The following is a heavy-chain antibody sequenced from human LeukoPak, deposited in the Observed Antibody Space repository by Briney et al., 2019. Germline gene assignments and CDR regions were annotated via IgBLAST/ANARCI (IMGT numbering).Heavy chain of an antibody. CDR3: ATARVGY. CDR2: IKNKIDGGTT. Sequence: GGSLRLSCAASGFTFSNTWLNWVRQAPGKGLEWVGRIKNKIDGGTTDYAAPVKGRFTISRDDSKDTLYLQMNTLRTEDTAVYYCATARVGYWGQGTLVTVSS. J-gene: IGHJ4*02. D-gene: IGHD2-2*01. V-gene: IGHV3-15*01. CDR1: GFTFSNTW.